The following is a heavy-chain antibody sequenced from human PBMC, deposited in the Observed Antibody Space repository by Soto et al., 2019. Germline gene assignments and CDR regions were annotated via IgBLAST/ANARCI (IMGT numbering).Heavy chain of an antibody. CDR1: GFSFSTYL. Sequence: GGSLRLSCAASGFSFSTYLMSWVRQAPGKGLEWLANRKEDGSEKYYVDSLKGRFTISRDNAKNSLYVQMNSLRVEDTAVYYCARGGIGYCSGGTCFYTAFDIWGQGSMVTVSS. CDR3: ARGGIGYCSGGTCFYTAFDI. V-gene: IGHV3-7*01. D-gene: IGHD2-15*01. J-gene: IGHJ3*02. CDR2: RKEDGSEK.